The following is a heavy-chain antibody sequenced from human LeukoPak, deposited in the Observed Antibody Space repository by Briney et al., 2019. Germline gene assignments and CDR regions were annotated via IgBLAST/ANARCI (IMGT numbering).Heavy chain of an antibody. CDR2: INPNSGGT. D-gene: IGHD5-18*01. J-gene: IGHJ4*02. CDR3: ARSYSYGYSLYY. CDR1: GYTFTGNY. V-gene: IGHV1-2*02. Sequence: AAVKVSCNASGYTFTGNYMHLVRQPHGQGHERMGWINPNSGGTNYSQKYQGKVTMTSDTSISTGCMELSRLRSEDTAVYYCARSYSYGYSLYYWGQGTLVTVSS.